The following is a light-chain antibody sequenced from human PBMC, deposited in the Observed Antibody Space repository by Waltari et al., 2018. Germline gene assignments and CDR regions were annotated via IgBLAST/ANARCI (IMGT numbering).Light chain of an antibody. CDR3: CSYAGP. CDR1: SSNTGAGYD. J-gene: IGLJ2*01. Sequence: QSVLTQPPSVSGAPGQRVTISCTGSSSNTGAGYDVHWYQQLPGTAPKLLTFGNNNRPSGVPDRFSGSKSGTAASLAITGLQADDEADYYCCSYAGPFGGGTKLTVL. V-gene: IGLV1-40*01. CDR2: GNN.